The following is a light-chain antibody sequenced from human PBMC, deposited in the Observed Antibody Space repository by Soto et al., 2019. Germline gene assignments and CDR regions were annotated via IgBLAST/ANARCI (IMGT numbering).Light chain of an antibody. CDR1: SSDVGGYNY. V-gene: IGLV2-8*01. CDR2: EVN. Sequence: QSVLTQLPSASGSPGQSVSICCTGTSSDVGGYNYVSWYQQHPGKAPKLMIYEVNKRPSGVPDRFSGSKSGNTASLTVSGLQAEDEADYYCSSYAGSSNVFGTGTKVTVL. CDR3: SSYAGSSNV. J-gene: IGLJ1*01.